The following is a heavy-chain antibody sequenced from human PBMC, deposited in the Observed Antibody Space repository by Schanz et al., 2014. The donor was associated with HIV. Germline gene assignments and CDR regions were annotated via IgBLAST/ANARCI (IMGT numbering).Heavy chain of an antibody. Sequence: EVQLVESGGRLVKPGGSLRISCAASGFTFSSYDMHWVRQATGKGLEWVSAIGTAGDTYYPGSVKGRFTISRENAKNSLNLQMNSLRAEDTAVYYCAKVARWDYYGMDVWGQGTTVTVSS. V-gene: IGHV3-13*01. CDR3: AKVARWDYYGMDV. J-gene: IGHJ6*02. CDR2: IGTAGDT. CDR1: GFTFSSYD.